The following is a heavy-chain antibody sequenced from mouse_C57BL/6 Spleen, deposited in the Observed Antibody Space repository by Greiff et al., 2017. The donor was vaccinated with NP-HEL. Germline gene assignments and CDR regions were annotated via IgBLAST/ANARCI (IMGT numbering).Heavy chain of an antibody. CDR1: GFTFSSYT. CDR2: ISGGGGNT. Sequence: EVKLVESGGGLVKPGGSLKLSCAASGFTFSSYTMSWVRQTPEKRLEWVATISGGGGNTYYPDSVKGRFTISRDNAKNTLYLQMSSLRSEDTALYYCAYYGYDGAYWGQGTLVTVSA. CDR3: AYYGYDGAY. D-gene: IGHD2-2*01. V-gene: IGHV5-9*01. J-gene: IGHJ3*01.